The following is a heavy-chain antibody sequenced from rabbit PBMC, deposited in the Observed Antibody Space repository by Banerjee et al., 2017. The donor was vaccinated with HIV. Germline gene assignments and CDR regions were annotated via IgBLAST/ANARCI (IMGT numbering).Heavy chain of an antibody. V-gene: IGHV1S45*01. CDR3: ATDIVRRTTYMGL. CDR1: GIDFNSYYY. J-gene: IGHJ3*01. CDR2: IYIGSGST. D-gene: IGHD6-1*01. Sequence: QEQLEESGGGLVKPGGTLTLTCKASGIDFNSYYYMCWVRQAPGKGLEWIGCIYIGSGSTYYANWAKGRFTISKTSSTTVTLQMTSLTAADTATYFCATDIVRRTTYMGLWGPGTLVTVS.